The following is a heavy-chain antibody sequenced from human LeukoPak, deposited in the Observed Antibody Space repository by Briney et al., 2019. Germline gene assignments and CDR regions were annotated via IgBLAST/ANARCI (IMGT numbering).Heavy chain of an antibody. V-gene: IGHV4-59*11. CDR2: IYYSGST. D-gene: IGHD3-3*01. J-gene: IGHJ4*02. CDR1: GGSISSHY. Sequence: PSETLSLTCTVSGGSISSHYWSWIRQPPGKGLEWMGYIYYSGSTNYNPSLKSRVTISVATSKNQFSLKLSSVTAADTAVYYCARAITIFGGDYFDYWGQGTLVTVSS. CDR3: ARAITIFGGDYFDY.